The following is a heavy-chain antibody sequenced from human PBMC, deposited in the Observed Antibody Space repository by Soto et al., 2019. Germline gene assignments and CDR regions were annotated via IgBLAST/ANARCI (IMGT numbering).Heavy chain of an antibody. CDR3: ARRGYCSGTTCYKWFDP. CDR2: VYPSDSDV. V-gene: IGHV5-51*01. CDR1: GYRFSSSW. J-gene: IGHJ5*02. Sequence: GESLRISCQGTGYRFSSSWIGWVRQKPVKGLEWLGNVYPSDSDVRYSPSFQGQVTISADKSISTAYLQWSSLKASDTAMYYCARRGYCSGTTCYKWFDPWGQGTLVTVSS. D-gene: IGHD2-2*02.